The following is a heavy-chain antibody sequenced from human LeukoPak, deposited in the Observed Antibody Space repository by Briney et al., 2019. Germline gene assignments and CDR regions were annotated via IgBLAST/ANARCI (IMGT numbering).Heavy chain of an antibody. J-gene: IGHJ4*02. CDR3: AREEVGSGSYLDY. CDR1: GGSISSYY. Sequence: SETLSLTCTVSGGSISSYYWSWIRQPPGKGLEWIGYIYYSGSTNYNPSLKSRVTISVDTSKNQSSLKLSSVTAADTAVYYCAREEVGSGSYLDYWGQGTLVTVSS. CDR2: IYYSGST. V-gene: IGHV4-59*01. D-gene: IGHD1-26*01.